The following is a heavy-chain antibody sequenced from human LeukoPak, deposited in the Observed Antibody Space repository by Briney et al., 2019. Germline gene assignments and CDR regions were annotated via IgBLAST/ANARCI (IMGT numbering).Heavy chain of an antibody. CDR2: INPSGDNT. Sequence: GASVKVSCKASGYTFTNNYMHWVRQAPGQGLEWMGIINPSGDNTWYAQKFQGRVTLTRDMATSTDYMEVSSLRSEDTAVYYCARIYMGRAQLVRYYYYMDVWGKGTTVTISS. J-gene: IGHJ6*03. CDR3: ARIYMGRAQLVRYYYYMDV. V-gene: IGHV1-46*01. D-gene: IGHD6-13*01. CDR1: GYTFTNNY.